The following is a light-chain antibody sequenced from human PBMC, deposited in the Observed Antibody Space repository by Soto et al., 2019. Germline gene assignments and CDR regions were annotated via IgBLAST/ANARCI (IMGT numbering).Light chain of an antibody. CDR1: QSVSSY. CDR2: DAS. J-gene: IGKJ5*01. CDR3: QQRSHWPIT. Sequence: EIVLTQSPATLSLSPGERATLSCRASQSVSSYLAWYQQKPGQAPRLLIYDASNRATGIPARFSGSGSGTDLTLTISSLEPEDFAVYYCQQRSHWPITFGQGTRLEIK. V-gene: IGKV3-11*01.